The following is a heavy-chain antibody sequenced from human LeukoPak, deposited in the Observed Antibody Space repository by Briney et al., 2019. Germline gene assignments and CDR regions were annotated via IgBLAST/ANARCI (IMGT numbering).Heavy chain of an antibody. V-gene: IGHV4-39*01. CDR3: ARRAKFDIVVVPAAMAFDI. CDR1: GVSISSSSYY. D-gene: IGHD2-2*01. CDR2: IYYSGST. J-gene: IGHJ3*02. Sequence: PSETLSLTCTVPGVSISSSSYYWGWIRQPPGKGLEWIGSIYYSGSTYYNPSLKSRFTISVDTSKNQFSLKLSSVTAADTAVYYCARRAKFDIVVVPAAMAFDIWGQGTMATVSS.